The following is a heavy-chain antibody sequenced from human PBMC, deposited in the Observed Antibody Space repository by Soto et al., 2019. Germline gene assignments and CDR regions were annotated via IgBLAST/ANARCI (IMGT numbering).Heavy chain of an antibody. CDR2: MNPNSGYA. Sequence: ASVKVSCKASGDTFTTYDINWVRQATGQGLEWMGWMNPNSGYADYAQNFQGRVTMSRDTSIKTAYMELSHLKSEDTAVYYCERRGAPATLDQWGQGTLVTVSS. CDR3: ERRGAPATLDQ. V-gene: IGHV1-8*01. CDR1: GDTFTTYD. J-gene: IGHJ4*02.